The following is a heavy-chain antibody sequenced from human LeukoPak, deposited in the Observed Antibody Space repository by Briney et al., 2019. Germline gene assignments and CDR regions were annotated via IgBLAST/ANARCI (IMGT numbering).Heavy chain of an antibody. CDR2: IYPGDSDT. J-gene: IGHJ4*02. CDR1: GYSFTSYW. V-gene: IGHV5-51*01. D-gene: IGHD2-2*02. Sequence: GESLKISCKGPGYSFTSYWIGWVRQMPGKGLEWMGIIYPGDSDTRYSPSFQGQVTISADKSISTAYLQWSSLKASDTAMYYCASRYCSSTSCYTWSHWGQGTLVTVSS. CDR3: ASRYCSSTSCYTWSH.